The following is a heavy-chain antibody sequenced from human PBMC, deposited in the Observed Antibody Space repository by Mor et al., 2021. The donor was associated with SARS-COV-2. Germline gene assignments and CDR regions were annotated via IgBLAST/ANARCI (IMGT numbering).Heavy chain of an antibody. V-gene: IGHV4-39*01. Sequence: GSISYTGNTYYNPSLLSRLTISVDSSRSQFSLKLTSLTAADTAVYYCARLGGRFGELLSSWFDYWGQGTQVIVSS. J-gene: IGHJ4*02. CDR2: ISYTGNT. CDR3: ARLGGRFGELLSSWFDY. D-gene: IGHD3-10*01.